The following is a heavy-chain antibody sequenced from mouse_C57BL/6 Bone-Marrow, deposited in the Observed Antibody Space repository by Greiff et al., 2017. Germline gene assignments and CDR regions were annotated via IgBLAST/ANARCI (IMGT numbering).Heavy chain of an antibody. CDR3: ADSSGYYYAMDY. J-gene: IGHJ4*01. Sequence: EVQLQQSGPELVKPGASVKMSCKASGYTFTDYNMHWVKQSHGKSLEWIGYINPNNGGTSYNQKFKGKATLTVNKSSSTAYMELRSLTSGDSAVYYCADSSGYYYAMDYWGQGTSVTVSS. D-gene: IGHD3-2*02. V-gene: IGHV1-22*01. CDR1: GYTFTDYN. CDR2: INPNNGGT.